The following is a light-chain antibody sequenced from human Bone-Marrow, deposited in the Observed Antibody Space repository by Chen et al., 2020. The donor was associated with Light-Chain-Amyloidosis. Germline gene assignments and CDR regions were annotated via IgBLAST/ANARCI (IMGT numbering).Light chain of an antibody. Sequence: QSALTQPASVSGSPGQSITISCTGTSSDVGAYNYVSWYQQHPGKAPKVMIYAVTNRPSGVSDRFSGSKSGNTAYLTISGLQAEDEADYYCSSYRSSSTWVFGGGTKLTVL. CDR2: AVT. V-gene: IGLV2-14*01. CDR1: SSDVGAYNY. J-gene: IGLJ3*02. CDR3: SSYRSSSTWV.